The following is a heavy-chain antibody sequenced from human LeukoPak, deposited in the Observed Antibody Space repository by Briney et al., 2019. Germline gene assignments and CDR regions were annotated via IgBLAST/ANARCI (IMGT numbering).Heavy chain of an antibody. CDR3: AKGAEYDSSGYYLFDY. V-gene: IGHV3-53*01. J-gene: IGHJ4*02. Sequence: GGSLRLSCAASGFTVSSNYMSWVRQAPGKGLEWVSVIYSGGSTYYADSVKGRFTISRDNSKNTLYLQMNSLRAEDTAVYYCAKGAEYDSSGYYLFDYWGQGTLVTVSS. CDR2: IYSGGST. CDR1: GFTVSSNY. D-gene: IGHD3-22*01.